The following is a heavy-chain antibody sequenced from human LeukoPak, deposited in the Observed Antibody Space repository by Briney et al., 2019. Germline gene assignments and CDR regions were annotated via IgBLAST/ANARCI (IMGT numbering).Heavy chain of an antibody. J-gene: IGHJ4*02. CDR3: ARGRIAAALSRGPSGPIDY. CDR1: GFTFSSYG. CDR2: IRYDGSNK. D-gene: IGHD6-13*01. Sequence: GGSLRLSCAASGFTFSSYGMHWVRQAPGKGLEWVAFIRYDGSNKYYADSVKGRFTISRDNAKNMLYLQMNSLRAEDTAVYYCARGRIAAALSRGPSGPIDYWGQGTLVTVSS. V-gene: IGHV3-30*02.